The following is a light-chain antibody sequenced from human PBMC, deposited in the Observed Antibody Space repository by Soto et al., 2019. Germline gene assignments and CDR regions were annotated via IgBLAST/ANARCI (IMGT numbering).Light chain of an antibody. Sequence: QSALAQPPSMSGSPGQSVTISCTGTSTDFGSYNRVCLYQQPPGTAPKLIIYEASNRPSWVPDRFSGSKSGSTASLPISGLQAADEVDYYCSLYTSENTYVFGTGTKVTVL. CDR3: SLYTSENTYV. CDR2: EAS. J-gene: IGLJ1*01. V-gene: IGLV2-18*01. CDR1: STDFGSYNR.